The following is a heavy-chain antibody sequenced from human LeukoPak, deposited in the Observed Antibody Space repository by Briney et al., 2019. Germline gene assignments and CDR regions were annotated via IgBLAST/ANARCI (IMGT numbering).Heavy chain of an antibody. V-gene: IGHV2-5*01. CDR1: GFSLSTSGVG. CDR2: IYWNDDK. J-gene: IGHJ5*02. CDR3: AHRAITMIEDWFDP. D-gene: IGHD3-22*01. Sequence: SGPTLVKPTQTPTLTCTFSGFSLSTSGVGVGWIRQPLGKALEWLALIYWNDDKRYSPSLKSRLTITKDTSKNQVVLTMTNMDPVDTATYYCAHRAITMIEDWFDPWGQGTLVTVSS.